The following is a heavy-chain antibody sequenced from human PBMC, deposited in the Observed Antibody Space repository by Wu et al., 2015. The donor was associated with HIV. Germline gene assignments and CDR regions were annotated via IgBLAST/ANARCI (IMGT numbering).Heavy chain of an antibody. D-gene: IGHD3-10*01. V-gene: IGHV1-69*12. J-gene: IGHJ3*02. Sequence: QVRLVQSGAEVKKPGSSVRVSCKASGGTFSNRAVSWVRQAPGQGLEWMAGTIPVFGTANYAQKFQGRVAITADESTNTAYMELSSLTSDDTAVYYCARESGYGLLVGSGVIITLMSFDIVGQGTMVTVS. CDR3: ARESGYGLLVGSGVIITLMSFDI. CDR1: GGTFSNRA. CDR2: TIPVFGTA.